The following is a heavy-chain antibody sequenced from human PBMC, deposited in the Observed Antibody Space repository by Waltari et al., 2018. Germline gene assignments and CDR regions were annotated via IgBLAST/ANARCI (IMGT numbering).Heavy chain of an antibody. V-gene: IGHV4-34*01. CDR1: GGSFSGYY. J-gene: IGHJ4*02. D-gene: IGHD3-10*01. Sequence: QVQLQQWGAGLLKPSETLSLTCAVYGGSFSGYYWSWIRQPPGKGLEWIGEINHSGSTNYNPSLKSRVTISVDKSKNQFSLKLSSVTAADTAVYYCARDAQVFNDPDYYGSGSYLDYWGQGTLVTVSS. CDR3: ARDAQVFNDPDYYGSGSYLDY. CDR2: INHSGST.